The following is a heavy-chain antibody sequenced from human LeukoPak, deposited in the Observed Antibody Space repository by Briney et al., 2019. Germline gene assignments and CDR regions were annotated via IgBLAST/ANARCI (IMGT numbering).Heavy chain of an antibody. V-gene: IGHV3-74*01. D-gene: IGHD2/OR15-2a*01. CDR2: IRSDGSDT. CDR1: GFTFSSYG. Sequence: KPGGSLRLSCAASGFTFSSYGMHWVRQAPGEGLVWVSRIRSDGSDTRYAESVKGRFTISRDNAKNTLYLQMNSLRAEDTAVYYCARDWFHAIDYWGQGTLVTVSS. CDR3: ARDWFHAIDY. J-gene: IGHJ4*02.